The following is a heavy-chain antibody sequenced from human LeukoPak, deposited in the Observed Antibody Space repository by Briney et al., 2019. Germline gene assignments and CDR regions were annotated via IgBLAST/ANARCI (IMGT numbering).Heavy chain of an antibody. D-gene: IGHD3-22*01. CDR2: ISPGGGPT. J-gene: IGHJ4*02. CDR3: AKASAMIVVVSKHFDY. Sequence: GGSLRLSCAGSGFPFSIYGMNWVRQAPGKGLEWVSGISPGGGPTYYADSVKGRFTISRDNSKNTLYLQMNSLRAEDTAVYYCAKASAMIVVVSKHFDYRGQGTLVTVSS. V-gene: IGHV3-23*01. CDR1: GFPFSIYG.